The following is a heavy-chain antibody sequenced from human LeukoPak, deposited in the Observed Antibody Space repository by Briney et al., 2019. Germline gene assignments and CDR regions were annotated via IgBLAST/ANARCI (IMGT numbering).Heavy chain of an antibody. Sequence: GGSLRLSCAASGFTFSSYGMHWVRQAPGKGLEWVAFIRYDGSNKYYADSVKGRFTISRDNSKNTLYLQMNSLRAEDTAVYYCAKDLHKISPLPAPNASWGQGTLVTVSS. J-gene: IGHJ4*02. CDR3: AKDLHKISPLPAPNAS. D-gene: IGHD2-15*01. CDR1: GFTFSSYG. V-gene: IGHV3-30*02. CDR2: IRYDGSNK.